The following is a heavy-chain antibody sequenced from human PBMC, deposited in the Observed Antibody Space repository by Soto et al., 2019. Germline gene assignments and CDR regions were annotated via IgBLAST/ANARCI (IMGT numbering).Heavy chain of an antibody. CDR3: ATRITVFGLLIPPFDP. CDR2: IYNTGGT. V-gene: IGHV4-34*01. J-gene: IGHJ5*02. Sequence: WETLSLTCAVYGGSVNGYYWNWIRQPPGKGLEWIGEIYNTGGTHYNPSLKRRVTMSVDTSKNQFSLRLTSVTAADTAIYYCATRITVFGLLIPPFDPWGQGTQVTVSS. D-gene: IGHD3-3*01. CDR1: GGSVNGYY.